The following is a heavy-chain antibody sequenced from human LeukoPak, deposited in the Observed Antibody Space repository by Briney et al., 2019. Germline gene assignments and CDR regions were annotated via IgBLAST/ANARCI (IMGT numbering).Heavy chain of an antibody. Sequence: PSETLSLTCTVSGGSISSSSHYWAWIRQPPGKGLEWIGEINHSGSTNYNPSLKSRVTISVDTSKNQFSLKLSSVTAADTAVYYCARGRGVGGYWGTEDYWGQGTLVTVSS. D-gene: IGHD2-21*01. J-gene: IGHJ4*02. V-gene: IGHV4-39*07. CDR1: GGSISSSSHY. CDR3: ARGRGVGGYWGTEDY. CDR2: INHSGST.